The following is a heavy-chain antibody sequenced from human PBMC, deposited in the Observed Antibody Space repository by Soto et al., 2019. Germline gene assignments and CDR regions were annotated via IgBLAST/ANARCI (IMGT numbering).Heavy chain of an antibody. D-gene: IGHD2-15*01. CDR2: IIPTSGTA. J-gene: IGHJ6*02. CDR1: GGSFSSDS. CDR3: ARGQGYCSGGICYYYYYGMDV. Sequence: SVKVSCKASGGSFSSDSFGWVRQAPGQGLEWMGGIIPTSGTANYAQRFQGRATITADESTSTAYMELSGLTSEDTAVYFCARGQGYCSGGICYYYYYGMDVWGQGTTVTVSS. V-gene: IGHV1-69*13.